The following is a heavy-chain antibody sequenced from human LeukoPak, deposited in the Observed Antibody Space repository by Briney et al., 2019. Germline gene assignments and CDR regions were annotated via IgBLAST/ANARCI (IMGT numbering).Heavy chain of an antibody. CDR1: GNYW. J-gene: IGHJ4*02. CDR3: VSFYETY. V-gene: IGHV3-74*01. Sequence: GGSLRLSCAASGNYWIHWVRQAPGKGLVWVSHINSDGSWTSYADSVKGRFTISKDNAKNAVYLQMNNLRAEDTAVYYCVSFYETYWGRGTLVTVSS. D-gene: IGHD2-2*01. CDR2: INSDGSWT.